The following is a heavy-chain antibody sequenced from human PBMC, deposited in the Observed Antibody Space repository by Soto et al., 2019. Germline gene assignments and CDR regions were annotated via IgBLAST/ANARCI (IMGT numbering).Heavy chain of an antibody. V-gene: IGHV4-31*03. CDR3: ASYQQSYAFDI. CDR1: GGSISSGAYY. D-gene: IGHD2-2*01. J-gene: IGHJ3*02. CDR2: IFYSGST. Sequence: QVQLQESGPGLVKPSQTLSLTCTVSGGSISSGAYYWSWIRQHPGKGLEWIGYIFYSGSTYYNPSLKSRVTISVDTSKNQFSLKLSSVTAADMAVYYCASYQQSYAFDIWGQGTMVTVSS.